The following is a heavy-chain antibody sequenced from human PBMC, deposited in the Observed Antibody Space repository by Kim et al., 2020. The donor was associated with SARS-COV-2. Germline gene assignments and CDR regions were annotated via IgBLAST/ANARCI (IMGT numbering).Heavy chain of an antibody. CDR3: ASGRETTMTQH. Sequence: SETLSLTCTVSGGSISSGGYFWSWIRQHPEKGLEWIGYISYSGSTDYNPSLKSRVTISVDTSKSQFSLKLSSVTAADTAVYYCASGRETTMTQHWGQGTLVTVSS. CDR2: ISYSGST. V-gene: IGHV4-31*03. D-gene: IGHD3-22*01. J-gene: IGHJ1*01. CDR1: GGSISSGGYF.